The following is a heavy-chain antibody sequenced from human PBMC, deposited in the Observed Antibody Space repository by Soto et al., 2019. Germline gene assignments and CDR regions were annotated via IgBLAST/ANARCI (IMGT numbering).Heavy chain of an antibody. Sequence: GASVKVSCKASGYTFTSYAMNWARQAPGQGLEWMGWINTNTGNPTYAQGFTGRFVFSLDTSVSTAYLQICSLKAEDTAVYYCARDLSPGDYPNWFDPWGQGTLVTVSS. CDR1: GYTFTSYA. CDR2: INTNTGNP. CDR3: ARDLSPGDYPNWFDP. V-gene: IGHV7-4-1*01. J-gene: IGHJ5*02. D-gene: IGHD4-17*01.